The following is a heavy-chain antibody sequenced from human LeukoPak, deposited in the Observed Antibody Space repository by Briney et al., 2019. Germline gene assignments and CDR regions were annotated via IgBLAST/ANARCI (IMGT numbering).Heavy chain of an antibody. CDR1: GFTFSSSY. CDR2: ISPSGDST. CDR3: ARGLYYGSGQYYFDY. Sequence: GGSLRLSCAASGFTFSSSYMHWVRQAPGKGLEYVSAISPSGDSTYYTNFMKGRFTISRDNSKNTLFLQMGSLTAEDMAVYYCARGLYYGSGQYYFDYWGQGTLVTVSS. D-gene: IGHD3-10*01. V-gene: IGHV3-64*01. J-gene: IGHJ4*02.